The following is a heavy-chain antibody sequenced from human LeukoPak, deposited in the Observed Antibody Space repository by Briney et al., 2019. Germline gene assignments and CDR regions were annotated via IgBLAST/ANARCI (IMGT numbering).Heavy chain of an antibody. CDR3: ARGVFGESLES. CDR2: MNPNVGGA. CDR1: GHTFTGYY. V-gene: IGHV1-2*02. Sequence: RASVKVSCKVSGHTFTGYYVYWVRQAPGQGLEWMGWMNPNVGGANFPQKFQGRVTVTSDPAISAAYMELRRLRSDDTAVYYCARGVFGESLESWGQGTLVTVSS. D-gene: IGHD3-10*02. J-gene: IGHJ4*02.